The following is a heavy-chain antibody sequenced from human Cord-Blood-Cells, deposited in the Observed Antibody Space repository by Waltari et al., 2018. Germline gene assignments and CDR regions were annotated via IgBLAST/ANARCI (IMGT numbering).Heavy chain of an antibody. J-gene: IGHJ5*02. D-gene: IGHD3-22*01. CDR3: ARLYYYDSSGYYNWFDP. CDR1: GGTFRGYA. Sequence: QVQLVQSGAEVKKPGSSVKVSCKASGGTFRGYAIRRVRKAPGQGLEWMGVIIPIFGTANYAQKFQGRVTITADESTSTAYMELSSLRSEDTAVYYCARLYYYDSSGYYNWFDPWGQGTLVTVSS. V-gene: IGHV1-69*01. CDR2: IIPIFGTA.